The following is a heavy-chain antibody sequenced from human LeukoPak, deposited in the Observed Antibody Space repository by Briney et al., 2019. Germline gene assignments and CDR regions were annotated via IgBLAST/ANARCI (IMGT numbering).Heavy chain of an antibody. CDR3: ARVEVPRDINDWYFDL. V-gene: IGHV4-38-2*02. CDR1: GYSIAHGFF. D-gene: IGHD2-15*01. J-gene: IGHJ2*01. CDR2: LYHSGTT. Sequence: SETLSLTCTASGYSIAHGFFWAWIRQPPGGGLEWIGSLYHSGTTYYNTSLKSRISTSVDTSKNQFSLKLRLVTAADTAVYYCARVEVPRDINDWYFDLWGRGTLVTVSS.